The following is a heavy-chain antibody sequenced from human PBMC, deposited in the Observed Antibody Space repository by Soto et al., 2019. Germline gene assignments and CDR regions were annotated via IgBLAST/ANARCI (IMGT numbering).Heavy chain of an antibody. V-gene: IGHV3-33*01. D-gene: IGHD4-17*01. Sequence: GGSLRLSCEASGFTFNTYSMHWVRQPPGRGLEWLAAIWYDGTQKYYADSVKGRFIISRDNSKKTLYLEMNSLRAEDTAVYYCARAGGTTVTGLWHFDSWGQGTLVTVSS. CDR1: GFTFNTYS. CDR2: IWYDGTQK. CDR3: ARAGGTTVTGLWHFDS. J-gene: IGHJ4*02.